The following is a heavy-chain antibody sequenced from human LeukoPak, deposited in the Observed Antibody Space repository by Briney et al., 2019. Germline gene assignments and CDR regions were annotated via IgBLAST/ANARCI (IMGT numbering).Heavy chain of an antibody. CDR3: AREAPDHSSSWYWLNDAGWYFQH. CDR2: ISSSSSTI. CDR1: GFTFSSYS. J-gene: IGHJ1*01. Sequence: PGGSLRLSCAASGFTFSSYSMNWVRQAPGKGLEWVSYISSSSSTIYYADSVKGRFTISRDNAKNSLYLQMNSLRAEDTAVYYCAREAPDHSSSWYWLNDAGWYFQHWGQGTLVTVSS. D-gene: IGHD6-13*01. V-gene: IGHV3-48*04.